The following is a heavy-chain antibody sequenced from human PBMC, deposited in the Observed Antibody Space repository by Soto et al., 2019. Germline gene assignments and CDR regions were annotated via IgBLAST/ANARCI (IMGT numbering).Heavy chain of an antibody. V-gene: IGHV1-18*01. Sequence: QVQLVQSGAEVKKPGASVKVSCKASGYTFTSYGLSWVRQAPGQGLEWMGWISGYNGNTNYAQNLQGRVTMTTDTSTSTAYREMRSLRSDDTAVYYCARAYCTRTSCFYYFDYWGQGTLVTVSS. J-gene: IGHJ4*02. CDR2: ISGYNGNT. CDR3: ARAYCTRTSCFYYFDY. D-gene: IGHD2-2*01. CDR1: GYTFTSYG.